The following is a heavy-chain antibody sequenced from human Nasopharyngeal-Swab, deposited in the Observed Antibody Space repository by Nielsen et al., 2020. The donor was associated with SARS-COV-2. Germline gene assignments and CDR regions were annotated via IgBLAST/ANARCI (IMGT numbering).Heavy chain of an antibody. D-gene: IGHD6-19*01. CDR3: ATGPAVAGTSNWFDP. CDR2: FDPEDGET. V-gene: IGHV1-24*01. CDR1: GYTLTELS. Sequence: ASVKVSCKVSGYTLTELSMHWVRQAPGKGLEWMGGFDPEDGETIYAQKFQGRVTMTEDTSTDTAYMELSSLRSEDTAVYYCATGPAVAGTSNWFDPWGQGTLVTVS. J-gene: IGHJ5*02.